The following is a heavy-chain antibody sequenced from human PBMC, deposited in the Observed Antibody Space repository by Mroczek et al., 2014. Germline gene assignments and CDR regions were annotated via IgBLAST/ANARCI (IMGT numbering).Heavy chain of an antibody. V-gene: IGHV4-30-4*01. CDR2: IYYSGST. Sequence: QVQLQESGPGLVKPSQTLSLTCTVSGGSISSGDYYWSWIRQPPGKGLEWIGYIYYSGSTYYNPSLKSRVTISVDTSKNQFSLKLSSVTAADTAVYYCARENRVTTVVPTLYYFDYWGQGTLVTVSS. D-gene: IGHD4-23*01. CDR1: GGSISSGDYY. CDR3: ARENRVTTVVPTLYYFDY. J-gene: IGHJ4*02.